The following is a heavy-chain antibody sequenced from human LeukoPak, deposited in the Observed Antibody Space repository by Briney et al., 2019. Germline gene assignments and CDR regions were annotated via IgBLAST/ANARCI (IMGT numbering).Heavy chain of an antibody. CDR3: ARVLRYCSGGNCYSGGLGYMDV. D-gene: IGHD2-15*01. Sequence: GGSLRLSCAASGFTFSDYNMRWIRQAPGKGLEWVSSISRSGSTKYYADSVKGRFTISRDNAKNSLFLQMNSLRAEDTAVYYCARVLRYCSGGNCYSGGLGYMDVWGKGTTVTIS. CDR2: ISRSGSTK. CDR1: GFTFSDYN. J-gene: IGHJ6*03. V-gene: IGHV3-11*01.